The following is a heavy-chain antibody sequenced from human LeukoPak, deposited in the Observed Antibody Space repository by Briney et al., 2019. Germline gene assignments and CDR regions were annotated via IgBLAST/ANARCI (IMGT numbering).Heavy chain of an antibody. J-gene: IGHJ4*02. CDR2: IYYSGSA. D-gene: IGHD3-10*01. V-gene: IGHV4-59*01. CDR1: GGSISSYY. CDR3: ARSPTLYFGADY. Sequence: SETLSLTCTVSGGSISSYYWSWIRQPPGKGLEWIGYIYYSGSANYNPSLKSRVTISVDTSKNQFSLKLSSVTAADTAVYYCARSPTLYFGADYWGQGTLVTVSS.